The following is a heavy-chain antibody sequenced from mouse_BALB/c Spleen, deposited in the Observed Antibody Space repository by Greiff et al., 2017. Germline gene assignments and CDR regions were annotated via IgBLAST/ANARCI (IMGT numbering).Heavy chain of an antibody. Sequence: EVKLMESGGGLVKPGGSLKLSCAASGFAFSSYDMSWVRQTPEKRLEWVAYISSGGGSTYYPDTVKGRFTISRDNAKNTLYLQMSSLKSEDTAMYYCARHGDGYYYFDYWGQGTTLTVSS. CDR3: ARHGDGYYYFDY. D-gene: IGHD2-3*01. J-gene: IGHJ2*01. V-gene: IGHV5-12-1*01. CDR2: ISSGGGST. CDR1: GFAFSSYD.